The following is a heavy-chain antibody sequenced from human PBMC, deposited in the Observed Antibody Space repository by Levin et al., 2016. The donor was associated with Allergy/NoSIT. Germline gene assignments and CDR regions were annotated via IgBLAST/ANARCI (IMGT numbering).Heavy chain of an antibody. V-gene: IGHV3-30-3*01. CDR1: GFTFSSYA. Sequence: GESLKISCAASGFTFSSYAMHWVRQAPGKGLEWVAVISYDGSNKYYADSVKGRFTISRDNSKNTLYLQMNSLRAEDTAVYYCARSPPGYGGNSPQTPFGYWGQGTLVTVSS. CDR2: ISYDGSNK. CDR3: ARSPPGYGGNSPQTPFGY. J-gene: IGHJ4*02. D-gene: IGHD4-23*01.